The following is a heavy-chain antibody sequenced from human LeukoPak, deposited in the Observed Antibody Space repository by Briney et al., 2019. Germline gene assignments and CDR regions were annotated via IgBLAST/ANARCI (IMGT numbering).Heavy chain of an antibody. V-gene: IGHV5-51*01. CDR1: GYSLTSYW. CDR3: ARQSSGWSPYYYYYMDV. D-gene: IGHD6-19*01. J-gene: IGHJ6*03. CDR2: IYPGDSAT. Sequence: GESLNISRKGSGYSLTSYWIGWVRPMPGKGLEWMGIIYPGDSATRYSPSFQCQVTISADKSISTAYLQWSSLKASDTAMYYCARQSSGWSPYYYYYMDVWGKGTTVTISS.